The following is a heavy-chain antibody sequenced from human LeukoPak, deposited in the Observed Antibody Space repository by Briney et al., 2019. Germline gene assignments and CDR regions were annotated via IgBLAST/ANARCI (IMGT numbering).Heavy chain of an antibody. V-gene: IGHV4-59*01. CDR2: IYYSGSP. CDR1: GGSISRYY. CDR3: ARELRELHYYYYGMDV. Sequence: PSEALSLTCTVPGGSISRYYWSWIRQPPGKGLEWIGYIYYSGSPNYNLSLKSRVTISVDTSKNQVSLKLSSVTAADTAVYYCARELRELHYYYYGMDVWGQGTTVTVSS. D-gene: IGHD1-7*01. J-gene: IGHJ6*02.